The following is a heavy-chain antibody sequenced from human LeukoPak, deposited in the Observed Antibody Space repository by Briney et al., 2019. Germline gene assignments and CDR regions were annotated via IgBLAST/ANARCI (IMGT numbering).Heavy chain of an antibody. CDR3: ARARGPYYFDY. D-gene: IGHD3-10*01. J-gene: IGHJ4*02. CDR2: IYYSGST. CDR1: GGSISSYY. V-gene: IGHV4-59*01. Sequence: SGTLSLTCTVSGGSISSYYWSWIRQPPGKGLEWIGYIYYSGSTNYNPSLKSRVTISVDTSKNQFSLKLSSVTAADMAVYYCARARGPYYFDYWGQGTLVTVSS.